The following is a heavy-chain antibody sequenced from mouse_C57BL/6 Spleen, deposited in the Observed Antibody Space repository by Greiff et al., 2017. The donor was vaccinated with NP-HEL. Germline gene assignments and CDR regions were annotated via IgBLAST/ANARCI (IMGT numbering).Heavy chain of an antibody. CDR2: IDPSDSYP. J-gene: IGHJ4*01. V-gene: IGHV1-69*01. CDR3: ARSGGYYLYAMDY. Sequence: QVQLQQPGAELVMPGASVKLSCKASGYTFTSYWMHWVKQRPGQGLEWIGEIDPSDSYPNYNQKFKGKSTLTVDKSSSTAYMQLSSLTSEDSAVYYCARSGGYYLYAMDYWGQGTSVTVSS. D-gene: IGHD2-3*01. CDR1: GYTFTSYW.